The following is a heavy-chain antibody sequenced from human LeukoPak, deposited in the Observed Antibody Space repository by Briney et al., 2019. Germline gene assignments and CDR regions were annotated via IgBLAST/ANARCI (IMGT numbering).Heavy chain of an antibody. CDR2: IGTAGDT. Sequence: GGSLRLSCAASGFTFSSYDMHWVRQATGKGLEWVSAIGTAGDTYYPGSVKGRFTISRENAKNSLYLQMNSLRAGDTAVYYCARDQLYCGGPTCYRTGDDSWGQGTLVTVSS. CDR1: GFTFSSYD. J-gene: IGHJ4*02. V-gene: IGHV3-13*01. D-gene: IGHD2-2*02. CDR3: ARDQLYCGGPTCYRTGDDS.